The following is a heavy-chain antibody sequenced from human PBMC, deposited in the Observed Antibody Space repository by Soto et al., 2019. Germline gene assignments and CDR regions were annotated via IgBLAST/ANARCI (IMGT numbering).Heavy chain of an antibody. J-gene: IGHJ4*02. V-gene: IGHV4-59*08. CDR1: GGSVSSYY. CDR3: ARRYGSSFDY. Sequence: QVQLQESGPGLVKPSETLSLTCTVSGGSVSSYYWSWIPQPPGKGLEWVGYIYYSGSTNYNPSLMSRVTISVDTSKNQFSLKLNSVTAADTAVYYCARRYGSSFDYWGQGTLVTVSS. D-gene: IGHD6-13*01. CDR2: IYYSGST.